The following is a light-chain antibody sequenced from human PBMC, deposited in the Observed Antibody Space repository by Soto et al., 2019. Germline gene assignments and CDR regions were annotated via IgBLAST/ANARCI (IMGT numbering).Light chain of an antibody. V-gene: IGKV1-12*01. Sequence: DIQMTQSPSSVSASVGDRVTITCRASQSISSWLAWYQQNPGKAPKLLIYAASSLQSGVPSRFSGSGSGTEFTLTLSSLQPEDFATYYCQQANSFPFTFGPGTKVDIK. CDR3: QQANSFPFT. CDR2: AAS. J-gene: IGKJ3*01. CDR1: QSISSW.